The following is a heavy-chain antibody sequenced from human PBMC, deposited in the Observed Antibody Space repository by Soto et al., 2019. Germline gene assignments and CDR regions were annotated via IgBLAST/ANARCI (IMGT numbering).Heavy chain of an antibody. CDR1: GASISRGGFH. CDR2: LYSGST. Sequence: PSETLSLTCAVSGASISRGGFHWGWIRQPPGQGLEWIGSLYSGSTYYNPSLKSRVTISADTSKSEFSLRLTSVTAADTAVYYCARRGSGHTFDYWGQGTLVTSPQ. CDR3: ARRGSGHTFDY. D-gene: IGHD3-10*01. J-gene: IGHJ4*02. V-gene: IGHV4-39*01.